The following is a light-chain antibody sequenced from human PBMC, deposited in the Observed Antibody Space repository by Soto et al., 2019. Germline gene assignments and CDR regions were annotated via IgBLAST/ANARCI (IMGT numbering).Light chain of an antibody. CDR3: QYYSGSQT. CDR1: QSVNSLY. V-gene: IGKV3-20*01. J-gene: IGKJ4*01. Sequence: IVLTQSPGTQSLSPGEGATLSCRASQSVNSLYFAWYQQKPGQAPRLLIYGASSRATGIPDRFSGSGSGTDFTLTISRLEPEDFAVYYCQYYSGSQTFGGGTKVEIK. CDR2: GAS.